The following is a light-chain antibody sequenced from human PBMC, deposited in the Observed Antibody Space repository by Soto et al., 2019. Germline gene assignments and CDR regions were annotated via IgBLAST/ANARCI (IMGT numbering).Light chain of an antibody. CDR3: QQYDDLPIT. CDR1: QSINNW. J-gene: IGKJ5*01. Sequence: DIQMTQSPSTLSASVGDRVTITCRASQSINNWLSWYQQKPGKAPKFLIYDASNLESGVPSRFSGSASGTEFTLTISSLQPEDIATYFCQQYDDLPITFGQGTRLEI. CDR2: DAS. V-gene: IGKV1-5*01.